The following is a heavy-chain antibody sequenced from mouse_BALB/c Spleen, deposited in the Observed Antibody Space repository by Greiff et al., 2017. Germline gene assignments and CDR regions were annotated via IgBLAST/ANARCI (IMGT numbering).Heavy chain of an antibody. CDR1: GYTFTDYA. D-gene: IGHD1-1*01. CDR3: ARSGRYAMDY. Sequence: VQLQQSGPELVRPGESVKISCKGSGYTFTDYAMHWVKQSHAKSLEWIGVISIYYDNTNYNQKFKGKATMTVDKSSSTAYMELARLTSEDSAIYYCARSGRYAMDYWGQGTSVTVSS. J-gene: IGHJ4*01. V-gene: IGHV1-67*01. CDR2: ISIYYDNT.